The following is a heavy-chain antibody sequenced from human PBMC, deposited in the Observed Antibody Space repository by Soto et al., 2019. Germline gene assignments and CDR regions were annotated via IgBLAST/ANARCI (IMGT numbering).Heavy chain of an antibody. CDR1: GGTFSSYA. D-gene: IGHD6-13*01. Sequence: QVQLVQSGAEVKKPGSSVKVSCKASGGTFSSYAISWVRQAPGQGLEWMGGIIPIFGTANYAQKFQGRVTITADKSTSTAYMELSSLRSEDTAVYYCARDQSIAAAGTPGGDAFDIWGQGTMVTVSS. V-gene: IGHV1-69*06. CDR2: IIPIFGTA. J-gene: IGHJ3*02. CDR3: ARDQSIAAAGTPGGDAFDI.